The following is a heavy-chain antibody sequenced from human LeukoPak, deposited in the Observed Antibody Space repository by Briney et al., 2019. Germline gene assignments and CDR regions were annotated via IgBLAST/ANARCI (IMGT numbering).Heavy chain of an antibody. CDR2: ISAYNGDI. CDR3: ARSRSNYDWLLYD. J-gene: IGHJ4*02. CDR1: GYTFSNYG. D-gene: IGHD3-9*01. Sequence: GASVKVSCKASGYTFSNYGFSWVRQAPGQGLEWMGWISAYNGDIKYAQKPQGRVTMTTDTSTSTAYMELRSLRSDDTAIYYCARSRSNYDWLLYDWGQGTLVTVSS. V-gene: IGHV1-18*01.